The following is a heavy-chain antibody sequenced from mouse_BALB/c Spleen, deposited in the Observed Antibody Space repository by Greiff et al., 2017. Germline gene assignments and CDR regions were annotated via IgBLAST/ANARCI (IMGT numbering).Heavy chain of an antibody. Sequence: DVQLVESGGGLVQPGGSLKLSCAASGFTFSSYTMSWVRQTPEKRLEWVAYISNGGGSTYYPDTVKGRFTISRDNAKNTLYLQMSSLKSEDTAMYHCARSGGLRHYFDYWGQGTTLTVSS. CDR1: GFTFSSYT. D-gene: IGHD2-2*01. CDR3: ARSGGLRHYFDY. V-gene: IGHV5-12-2*01. CDR2: ISNGGGST. J-gene: IGHJ2*01.